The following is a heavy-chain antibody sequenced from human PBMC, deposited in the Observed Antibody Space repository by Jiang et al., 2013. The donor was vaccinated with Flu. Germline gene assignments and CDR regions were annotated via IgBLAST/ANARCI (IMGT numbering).Heavy chain of an antibody. J-gene: IGHJ5*02. CDR1: GFTFSTYA. D-gene: IGHD6-13*01. V-gene: IGHV3-23*01. CDR3: AKLAGGLYNWFDP. Sequence: VQLLESGGGLVQPGGSLRLSCAASGFTFSTYAMNWVRQAPGMGLEWVSAISASGGSTYYADSVKGRFTISRDNSQNTLYLQMNGLRAEDTAVYYCAKLAGGLYNWFDPWGQGTLVTVSS. CDR2: ISASGGST.